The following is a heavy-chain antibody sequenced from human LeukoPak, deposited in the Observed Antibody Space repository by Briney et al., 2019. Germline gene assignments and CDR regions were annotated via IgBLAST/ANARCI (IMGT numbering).Heavy chain of an antibody. CDR2: IRQRGTT. CDR3: ARVTYNGYQHFDY. Sequence: SETLSLTCTVSGGSVSSYYWSWIRLPPGKGLEWIGEIRQRGTTYYNPSLRSRVTISVDTSKNQFSLRLTSVTAADTAVYYCARVTYNGYQHFDYWGQGNLVTVS. D-gene: IGHD3-10*01. CDR1: GGSVSSYY. J-gene: IGHJ4*02. V-gene: IGHV4-59*02.